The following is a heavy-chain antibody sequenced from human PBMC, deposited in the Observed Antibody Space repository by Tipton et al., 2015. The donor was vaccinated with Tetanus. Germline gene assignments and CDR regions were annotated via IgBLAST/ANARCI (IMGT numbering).Heavy chain of an antibody. Sequence: TLSLTCTVSGGSISTYHWNWIRQSPGKGLEWIGYIDYFGTTKYNPSLKSRVAMSVDTSENQLSLNLSSVTSADTAVYYCARTSGYLYSNHWGQGTLVTVSS. CDR3: ARTSGYLYSNH. V-gene: IGHV4-59*01. CDR2: IDYFGTT. J-gene: IGHJ1*01. CDR1: GGSISTYH. D-gene: IGHD3-3*01.